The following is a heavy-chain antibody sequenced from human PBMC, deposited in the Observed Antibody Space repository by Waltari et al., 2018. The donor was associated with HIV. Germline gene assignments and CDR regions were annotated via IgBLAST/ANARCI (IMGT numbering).Heavy chain of an antibody. J-gene: IGHJ3*01. Sequence: QVHLVQSGTEVKRPGSSVKVSCMASGGTFSNYALSWVRQAPGQGLEWMVVIRPLHSTVNSAQRFQGRLTITADQFTSTAYMELRSLTSDDTGVYYWARVRTGVTMMVVTGEAFDVWGQGTMVTVSS. V-gene: IGHV1-69*01. CDR2: IRPLHSTV. D-gene: IGHD3-22*01. CDR3: ARVRTGVTMMVVTGEAFDV. CDR1: GGTFSNYA.